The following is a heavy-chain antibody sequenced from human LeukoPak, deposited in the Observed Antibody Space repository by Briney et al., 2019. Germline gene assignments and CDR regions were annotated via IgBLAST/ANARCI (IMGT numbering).Heavy chain of an antibody. CDR3: ARHLGGSGWSDYYVDY. Sequence: SETLSLTCTVSGGSISSYYWSWIRQPPGKGLEWIGYVSYSGGTNYNPSLKSRLTISANTSKNQFSLKLGSVTAADTAVYYCARHLGGSGWSDYYVDYWAREPWSPSP. CDR2: VSYSGGT. CDR1: GGSISSYY. V-gene: IGHV4-59*08. J-gene: IGHJ4*02. D-gene: IGHD6-25*01.